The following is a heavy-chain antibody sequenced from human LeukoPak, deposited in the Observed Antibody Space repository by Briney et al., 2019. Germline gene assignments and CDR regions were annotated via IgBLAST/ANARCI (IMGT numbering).Heavy chain of an antibody. CDR2: IYYSGST. V-gene: IGHV4-39*07. CDR3: ARGRRIVVVTASNWFDP. Sequence: PSETLSLTCTVSGGSISSSSYYWGWIRQPPGKGLEWIGSIYYSGSTYYNPSLKSRVTISVDTSKNQFSLKLSSVTAADTAVYYCARGRRIVVVTASNWFDPWGQGTLATVSS. J-gene: IGHJ5*02. CDR1: GGSISSSSYY. D-gene: IGHD2-21*02.